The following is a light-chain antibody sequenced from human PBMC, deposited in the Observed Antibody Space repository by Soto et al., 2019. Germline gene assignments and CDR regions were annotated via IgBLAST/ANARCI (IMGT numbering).Light chain of an antibody. Sequence: ENVFTQSPCILSLSTGERATLSCRASQSVSIKLAWYQQKPGQAPRLLIYDTSTRATGIPARFSGSGSGTEFTLTISSLQSEDFAVYYCQQYNNWPPITFGQGTRLEIK. CDR2: DTS. CDR1: QSVSIK. V-gene: IGKV3-15*01. CDR3: QQYNNWPPIT. J-gene: IGKJ5*01.